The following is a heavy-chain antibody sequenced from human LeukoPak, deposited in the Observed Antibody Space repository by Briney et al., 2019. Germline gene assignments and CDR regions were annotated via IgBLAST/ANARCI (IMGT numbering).Heavy chain of an antibody. J-gene: IGHJ4*02. D-gene: IGHD2-2*01. V-gene: IGHV3-30-3*01. CDR1: GFTFSSYA. CDR3: ARDRRDIVVVPDQTLDY. Sequence: GGSLRLSCAASGFTFSSYAMHWVRQAPGKGLEWVAVISYDGSNKYYADSVKGRFTISRDNSKNTVYLQMNSLRAEDTAVYYCARDRRDIVVVPDQTLDYWGQGTLVTVSS. CDR2: ISYDGSNK.